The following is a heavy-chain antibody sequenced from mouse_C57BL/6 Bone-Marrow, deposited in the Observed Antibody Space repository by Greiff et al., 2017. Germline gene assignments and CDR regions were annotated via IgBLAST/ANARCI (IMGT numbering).Heavy chain of an antibody. CDR2: IHPNSGST. J-gene: IGHJ4*01. V-gene: IGHV1-64*01. D-gene: IGHD2-10*01. CDR3: ARGGGLLWYAMYY. Sequence: QVQLQQPGAELVKPGASVKLSCKASGYTFTSYWMHWVKQRPGQGLEWIGMIHPNSGSTNYNEKFKSKATLTVDKSSSTAYMQLSSLTSEDSAVYYCARGGGLLWYAMYYWGQGTSVTVSS. CDR1: GYTFTSYW.